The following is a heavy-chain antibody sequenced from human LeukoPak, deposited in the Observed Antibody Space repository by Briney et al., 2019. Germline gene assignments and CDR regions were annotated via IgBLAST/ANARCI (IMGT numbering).Heavy chain of an antibody. CDR1: GGSISSGDYY. CDR3: ARLPATRYDGYYYDSSGYYHDAFDI. CDR2: IYYSGST. Sequence: SETLSLTCTVSGGSISSGDYYWSWIRQPPGKGLEWIGYIYYSGSTYYNPSLKSRVTISVDTSKNQFSLKLSSVTAADTAVYYCARLPATRYDGYYYDSSGYYHDAFDIWGQGTMVTVSS. D-gene: IGHD3-22*01. J-gene: IGHJ3*02. V-gene: IGHV4-30-4*01.